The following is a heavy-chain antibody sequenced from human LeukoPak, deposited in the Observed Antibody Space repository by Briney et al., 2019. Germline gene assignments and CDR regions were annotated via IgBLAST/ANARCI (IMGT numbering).Heavy chain of an antibody. J-gene: IGHJ1*01. V-gene: IGHV3-53*01. D-gene: IGHD2-8*01. CDR2: IYSGGST. Sequence: GGSLRLSCAASGFTFSNYAMSWVRQAPGKGLEWVSVIYSGGSTYYADSAKGRFTISRDNSKNTLYLQMNSLRAEDTAVYYCASMYFSQYLQHWGQGTLVTVSS. CDR3: ASMYFSQYLQH. CDR1: GFTFSNYA.